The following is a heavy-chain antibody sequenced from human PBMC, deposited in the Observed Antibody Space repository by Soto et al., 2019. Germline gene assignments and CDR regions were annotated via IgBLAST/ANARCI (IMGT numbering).Heavy chain of an antibody. V-gene: IGHV3-74*01. CDR2: INDDGTRT. D-gene: IGHD3-10*01. J-gene: IGHJ4*02. CDR1: GFVFNMYW. Sequence: GGYLRLSCAASGFVFNMYWMHWVRQVPGEGPEWVTRINDDGTRTDYADSAKGRFTISRDNAKDILYLQMNALRVDDTANYYCLREPRPTAVGTGACRGQGTLLTV. CDR3: LREPRPTAVGTGAC.